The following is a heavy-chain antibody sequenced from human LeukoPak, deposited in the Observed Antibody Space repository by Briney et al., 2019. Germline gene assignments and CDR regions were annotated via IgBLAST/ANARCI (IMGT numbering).Heavy chain of an antibody. J-gene: IGHJ6*03. Sequence: PGGSLRLSCAASGFTFSSYAMSWVRQAPGKGLEWVSAITGSGGSTYYADSVKGRFTISRDNSKNTLYLQMNSLRAEDTAVYYCARVNYDSSGYYFTDNYYYMDVWGKGTTVTISS. CDR1: GFTFSSYA. CDR3: ARVNYDSSGYYFTDNYYYMDV. V-gene: IGHV3-23*01. CDR2: ITGSGGST. D-gene: IGHD3-22*01.